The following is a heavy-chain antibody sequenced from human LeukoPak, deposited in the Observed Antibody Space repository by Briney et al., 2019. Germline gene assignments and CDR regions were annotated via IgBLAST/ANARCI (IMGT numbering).Heavy chain of an antibody. CDR3: ARAPEGLRILSADY. V-gene: IGHV3-30*03. CDR1: GFTFSNYG. D-gene: IGHD2/OR15-2a*01. J-gene: IGHJ4*02. CDR2: ISYDGGEK. Sequence: GRSLRLSCAVSGFTFSNYGMYWVRQAPGKGLEWVAVISYDGGEKYYADSVKGRFTISRDNSNNTLSVQMNSLRPEDTAVYYCARAPEGLRILSADYWGQGVLVTVSS.